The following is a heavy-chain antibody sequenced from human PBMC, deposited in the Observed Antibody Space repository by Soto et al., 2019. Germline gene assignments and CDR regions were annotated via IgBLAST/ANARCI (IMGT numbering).Heavy chain of an antibody. Sequence: PGGSLRLSCTASGFTFGDYAMSWFRQAPGKGLEWVGFIRSKAYGGTTEYAASVEGRFTISRDDSKSIAYLQMNSLKTEDTAVYYCTRDCSGGSCYSVPDYWGQGTLVTVSS. D-gene: IGHD2-15*01. CDR2: IRSKAYGGTT. J-gene: IGHJ4*02. CDR3: TRDCSGGSCYSVPDY. CDR1: GFTFGDYA. V-gene: IGHV3-49*03.